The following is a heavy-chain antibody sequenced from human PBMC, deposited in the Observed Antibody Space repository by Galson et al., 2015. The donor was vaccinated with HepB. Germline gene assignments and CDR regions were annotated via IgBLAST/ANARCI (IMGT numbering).Heavy chain of an antibody. CDR2: INPNTGDT. Sequence: SVKVSCKASKYTFTGYYMHWVRQAPGQGLEWMGRINPNTGDTNYAQKFQGRVTMTRDTSISTAYMELSRLRSDDTAVYYCARDVSPKNTYYYDSSSYHGDYWGQGTLVTVSS. CDR1: KYTFTGYY. D-gene: IGHD3-22*01. CDR3: ARDVSPKNTYYYDSSSYHGDY. J-gene: IGHJ4*02. V-gene: IGHV1-2*06.